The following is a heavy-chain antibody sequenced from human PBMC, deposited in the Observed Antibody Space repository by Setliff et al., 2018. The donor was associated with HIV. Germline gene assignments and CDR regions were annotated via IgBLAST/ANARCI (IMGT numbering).Heavy chain of an antibody. CDR2: ISGSAGST. Sequence: GGSLRLSCAASGFTFSSYAMSWVRQAPGKGLDWVSAISGSAGSTYDADSVKGRFTISRDNSKSTLYLQMNSLRAEDTAVYYCAKAARDYYDSSGYYIGIDYWGRGTLVTVSS. CDR1: GFTFSSYA. J-gene: IGHJ4*02. V-gene: IGHV3-23*01. CDR3: AKAARDYYDSSGYYIGIDY. D-gene: IGHD3-22*01.